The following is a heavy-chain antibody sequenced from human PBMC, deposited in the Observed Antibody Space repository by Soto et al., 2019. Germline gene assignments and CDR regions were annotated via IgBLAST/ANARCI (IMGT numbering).Heavy chain of an antibody. J-gene: IGHJ4*02. CDR3: ARLYPTIAARPFHFDY. CDR2: IYPGDSDT. Sequence: GESLKISCKGSGYSFTSYWIGWVRQMPGKGLEWMGIIYPGDSDTRYSPSFQGQVTISADKSISTAYLQWSSLKASDTAMYYCARLYPTIAARPFHFDYWGQGTLVTVSS. V-gene: IGHV5-51*01. CDR1: GYSFTSYW. D-gene: IGHD6-6*01.